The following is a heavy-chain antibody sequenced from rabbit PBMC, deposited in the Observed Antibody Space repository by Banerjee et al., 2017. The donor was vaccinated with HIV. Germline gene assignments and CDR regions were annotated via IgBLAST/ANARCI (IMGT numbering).Heavy chain of an antibody. CDR2: IYPSSSGNT. CDR3: GRGDVGYAGVVDNYWL. CDR1: GFSFSSGY. Sequence: QSLEESGGDLVKPGASLTLTCTASGFSFSSGYMCWVRQAPGKGLEWIACIYPSSSGNTYYASWAKGRFTISKTSSTTVTLQMTSLTAADTATYFCGRGDVGYAGVVDNYWLWGPGTLVTVS. D-gene: IGHD4-2*01. V-gene: IGHV1S40*01. J-gene: IGHJ4*01.